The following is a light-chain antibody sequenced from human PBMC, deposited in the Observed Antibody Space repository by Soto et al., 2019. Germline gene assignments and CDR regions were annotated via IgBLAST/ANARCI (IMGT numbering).Light chain of an antibody. CDR2: GAS. V-gene: IGKV3-20*01. CDR3: QQYGSSHLT. CDR1: QSFSSGY. Sequence: EIVLTQSPGTLSLSPGERATLSFRASQSFSSGYLAWYQQKPGQAPRLLIYGASSRATGSPDRFSGSGSWTDFTLTIIRLEPEDFAVSYCQQYGSSHLTFGGGTKVEIK. J-gene: IGKJ4*01.